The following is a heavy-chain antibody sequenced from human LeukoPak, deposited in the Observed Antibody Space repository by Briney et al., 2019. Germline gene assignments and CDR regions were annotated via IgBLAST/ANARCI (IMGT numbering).Heavy chain of an antibody. CDR3: ARDPTIFGVVIPHFDH. J-gene: IGHJ4*02. D-gene: IGHD3-3*01. Sequence: GGSLRLSCAASGFTFSSYSMNWVRQAPGKGLEWVSYISSSSSTIYYADSVKGRFTISRDNAKNSLYLQMNSLRAEDTAVYYCARDPTIFGVVIPHFDHWGQGTLVTVSS. V-gene: IGHV3-48*01. CDR2: ISSSSSTI. CDR1: GFTFSSYS.